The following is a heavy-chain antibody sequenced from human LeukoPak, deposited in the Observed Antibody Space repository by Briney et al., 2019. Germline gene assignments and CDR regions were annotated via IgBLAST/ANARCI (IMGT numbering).Heavy chain of an antibody. CDR1: GESFRGYS. J-gene: IGHJ2*01. CDR2: INQRRNT. CDR3: ARHGWHAWYFDL. Sequence: SETLSLTCVVYGESFRGYSWSWIRQPPGKGLEWIGEINQRRNTNYNPSLKSRVTISIDTSKNQFSLKLSSVTAADTAVYYCARHGWHAWYFDLWGRGTLVTVSS. V-gene: IGHV4-34*01. D-gene: IGHD6-19*01.